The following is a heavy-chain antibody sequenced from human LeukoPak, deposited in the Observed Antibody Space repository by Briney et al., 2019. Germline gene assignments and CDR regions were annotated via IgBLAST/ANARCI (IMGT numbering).Heavy chain of an antibody. J-gene: IGHJ4*02. V-gene: IGHV3-21*04. CDR1: GFTFSTYS. D-gene: IGHD5-24*01. CDR3: AKEVEPLYFDY. CDR2: ISSSSSYI. Sequence: GGSLRLSCVASGFTFSTYSMNWVRQAPGKGLEWVSSISSSSSYIYYADSVQGRFTISRDNAKNSLYLQMNSLRAEDTAVYYCAKEVEPLYFDYWGQGTLVTVSS.